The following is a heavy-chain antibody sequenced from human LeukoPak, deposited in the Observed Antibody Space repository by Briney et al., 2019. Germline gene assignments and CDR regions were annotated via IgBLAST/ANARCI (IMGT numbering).Heavy chain of an antibody. CDR3: ATQSIVVKGDAFDI. J-gene: IGHJ3*02. CDR2: IYSGGSA. V-gene: IGHV3-66*01. D-gene: IGHD2-2*01. Sequence: GGSLRLSCAASGFTVSRKYMSWVRQAPGKGLEWVSVIYSGGSADYADSVKGRFIISRDNSNNTLYLQMNSLRAEDTAVYYCATQSIVVKGDAFDIWGQGKMDSVSS. CDR1: GFTVSRKY.